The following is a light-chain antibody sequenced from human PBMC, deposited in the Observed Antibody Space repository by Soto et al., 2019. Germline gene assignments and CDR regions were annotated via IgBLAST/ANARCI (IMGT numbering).Light chain of an antibody. Sequence: DIQMTQSPSSLSASVGDRVTITCRASESIARFLNWYQQRPGKAPNLLISAASSLQSGVPSRFSGSGSGTDFTLTISSLQTEDSATYYCQQSYSNPRTFGQGTKVDIK. J-gene: IGKJ1*01. V-gene: IGKV1-39*01. CDR3: QQSYSNPRT. CDR1: ESIARF. CDR2: AAS.